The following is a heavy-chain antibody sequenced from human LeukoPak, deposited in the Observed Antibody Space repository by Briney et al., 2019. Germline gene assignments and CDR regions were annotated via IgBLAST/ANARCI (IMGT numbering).Heavy chain of an antibody. CDR2: FDPEDGET. Sequence: ASVEVSCKVSGYTLTELSMHWVRQAPGKGLEWMGGFDPEDGETIYAQKFQGRVTMTEDTSTDTAYMELSSLRSEDTAVYYCAIRDLYSGSYYVNYWGQGTLVTVSS. CDR1: GYTLTELS. V-gene: IGHV1-24*01. J-gene: IGHJ4*02. D-gene: IGHD1-26*01. CDR3: AIRDLYSGSYYVNY.